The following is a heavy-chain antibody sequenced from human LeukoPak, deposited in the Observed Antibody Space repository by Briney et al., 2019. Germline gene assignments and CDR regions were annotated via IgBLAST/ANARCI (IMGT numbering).Heavy chain of an antibody. CDR3: ARGNYDFWSGYYIGGNYFDY. J-gene: IGHJ4*02. V-gene: IGHV4-59*01. CDR1: GGSISSYY. CDR2: IYYSGST. D-gene: IGHD3-3*01. Sequence: PSETLSLTCTVSGGSISSYYWSWIRQPPGKGLEWIGYIYYSGSTNYNPSLKSRVTISVDTSKNQFSLKLSSVTAADTAVYYCARGNYDFWSGYYIGGNYFDYWGQGTLVTVSS.